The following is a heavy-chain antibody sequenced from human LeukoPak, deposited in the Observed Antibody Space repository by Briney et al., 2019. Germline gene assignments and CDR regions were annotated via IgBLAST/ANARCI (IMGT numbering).Heavy chain of an antibody. CDR1: GFSFSSYG. J-gene: IGHJ6*03. CDR3: AKDWARARDYYYYMDV. D-gene: IGHD3-16*01. CDR2: IWYDGSNK. V-gene: IGHV3-33*06. Sequence: RGSLRLSCAASGFSFSSYGMHWVRQAPGKGLEWVAVIWYDGSNKYYADSVKGRFAISRDNSKNTLYLQMNSLRAEDTAVYYCAKDWARARDYYYYMDVWGKGTTVTVSS.